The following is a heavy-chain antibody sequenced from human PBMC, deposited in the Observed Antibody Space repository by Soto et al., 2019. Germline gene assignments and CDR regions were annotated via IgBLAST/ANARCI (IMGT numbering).Heavy chain of an antibody. CDR1: GFTFSDYA. V-gene: IGHV3-30*04. CDR2: ISFDGNTQ. Sequence: QVQLVESGGGVVQPGRSLRLSCAASGFTFSDYAMHWVRQAPGRGLEWVAAISFDGNTQFYADSVKGRFTISRDDSKNTLYLQMNSLRAADTALFFCAKVGVVTSINDGFDTWGQGTMVTVSS. J-gene: IGHJ3*02. CDR3: AKVGVVTSINDGFDT. D-gene: IGHD2-21*02.